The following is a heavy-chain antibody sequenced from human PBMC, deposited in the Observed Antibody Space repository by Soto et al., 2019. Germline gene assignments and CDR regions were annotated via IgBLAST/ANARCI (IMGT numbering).Heavy chain of an antibody. CDR1: GGTFSSYA. Sequence: SVKVSCKASGGTFSSYAISWVRQAPGQGLEWMGGIIPIFGTANYAQKFQGRVTITADESTSTAYMELSSLRSEDTAVYYCARGRRMITFGGVIAEEDYYYYYGMDVWGQGTTVTVSS. J-gene: IGHJ6*02. V-gene: IGHV1-69*13. CDR2: IIPIFGTA. D-gene: IGHD3-16*02. CDR3: ARGRRMITFGGVIAEEDYYYYYGMDV.